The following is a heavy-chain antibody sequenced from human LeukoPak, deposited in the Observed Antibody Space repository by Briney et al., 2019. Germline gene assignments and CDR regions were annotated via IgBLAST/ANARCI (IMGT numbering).Heavy chain of an antibody. Sequence: SETLSLTCTVSGGSISSSNYYWSWIRQPPGKGREGIGYIYYSGSTNYNPSLKSRVTISVDTSKTQFSLKLSSVTAADTAVYYCAREGGGGGWPYYYYYMDVWGKGTTVTVSS. V-gene: IGHV4-61*01. CDR3: AREGGGGGWPYYYYYMDV. J-gene: IGHJ6*03. CDR1: GGSISSSNYY. D-gene: IGHD1-26*01. CDR2: IYYSGST.